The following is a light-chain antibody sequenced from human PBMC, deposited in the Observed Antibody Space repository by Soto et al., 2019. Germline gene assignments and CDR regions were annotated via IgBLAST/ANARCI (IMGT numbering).Light chain of an antibody. Sequence: EIVLTQSPGTLSLSPGERATLSCRASQSVSNSYLAWYQQKPGQAPRLLIYGAYGASSRATGITDRFSGSGSGTDFTLTISRLEPEDFAVYYCPQYGSSPLTFGGGTKVEIK. V-gene: IGKV3-20*01. J-gene: IGKJ4*01. CDR1: QSVSNSY. CDR3: PQYGSSPLT. CDR2: GAS.